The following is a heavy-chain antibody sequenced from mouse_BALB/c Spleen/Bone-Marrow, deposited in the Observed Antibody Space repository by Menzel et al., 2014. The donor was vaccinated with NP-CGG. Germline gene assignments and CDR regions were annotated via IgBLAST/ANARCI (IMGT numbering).Heavy chain of an antibody. CDR2: IDPANGNT. CDR1: GFNIKDTY. CDR3: ARRAARATGFAY. D-gene: IGHD3-1*01. Sequence: VQLQQPGAELVKPGASVKLSCTASGFNIKDTYMHWVKQRPEQGLEWIGRIDPANGNTKYDPKFQGQATITADTSSNTAYLQLSSLTSEDTAVYYCARRAARATGFAYWGQGTLVTVSA. J-gene: IGHJ3*01. V-gene: IGHV14-3*02.